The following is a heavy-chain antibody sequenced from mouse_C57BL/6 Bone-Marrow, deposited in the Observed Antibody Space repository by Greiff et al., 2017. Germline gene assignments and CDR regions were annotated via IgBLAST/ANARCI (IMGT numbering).Heavy chain of an antibody. CDR2: IDPETGGT. V-gene: IGHV1-15*01. J-gene: IGHJ2*01. D-gene: IGHD3-1*01. Sequence: QVHVKQSGAELVRPGASVTLSCKASGYTFTDYEMHWVKQTPVHGLEWIGAIDPETGGTAYNQKFKGKAILTADKSSSTAYMELRSLTSEDSAVYYCTRGAYYFDDWGQGTTLTVSS. CDR1: GYTFTDYE. CDR3: TRGAYYFDD.